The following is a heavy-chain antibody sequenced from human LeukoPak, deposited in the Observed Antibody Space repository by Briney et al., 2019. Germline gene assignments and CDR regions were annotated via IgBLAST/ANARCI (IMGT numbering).Heavy chain of an antibody. CDR2: ISTAGTTV. V-gene: IGHV3-48*04. CDR3: AKDVNLDVGATSY. Sequence: GGSLRLSCAASGFTFSGYSLNWVRQAPGKGLEWISYISTAGTTVYYADSVKGRFATSRDNAKNSLYLQMNSLRVEDTAVYYCAKDVNLDVGATSYWGQGTLSPSPQ. D-gene: IGHD1-26*01. J-gene: IGHJ4*02. CDR1: GFTFSGYS.